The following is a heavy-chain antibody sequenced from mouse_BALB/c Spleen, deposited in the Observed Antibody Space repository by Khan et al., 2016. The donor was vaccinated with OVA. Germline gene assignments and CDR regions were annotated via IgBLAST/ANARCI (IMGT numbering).Heavy chain of an antibody. J-gene: IGHJ3*01. CDR1: GYTFTDFY. V-gene: IGHV1-76*01. CDR3: AREWAAWFPY. CDR2: IYPGSANI. Sequence: QVQLKQSGAELARPGASVNLSCKASGYTFTDFYINWMRQRTGQGLEWIGEIYPGSANIYYNEKFKGKVTLTADKSSSTVYLQLSTLTTEDSAVYFCAREWAAWFPYWGQGTLVTVSA.